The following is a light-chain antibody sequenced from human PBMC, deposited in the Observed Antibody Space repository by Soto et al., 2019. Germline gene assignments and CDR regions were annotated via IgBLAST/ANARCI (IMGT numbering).Light chain of an antibody. CDR1: QSVSSSY. V-gene: IGKV3-20*01. Sequence: EVVLTQSPVTLYLSPGERATLSCRASQSVSSSYLAWYQQKPGQAPRLLIYGASSRATGIPDRFSGSGSVTDFTLTISRLEPEDFAVYYCQQYDTSIWAYTFGQGTKLEIK. CDR3: QQYDTSIWAYT. CDR2: GAS. J-gene: IGKJ2*01.